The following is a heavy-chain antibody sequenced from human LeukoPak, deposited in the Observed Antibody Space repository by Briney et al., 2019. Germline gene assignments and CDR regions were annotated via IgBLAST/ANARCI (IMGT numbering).Heavy chain of an antibody. V-gene: IGHV1-69*13. D-gene: IGHD1-26*01. CDR3: ARGVVGANLARYHYSGRDV. CDR2: IIPICGTA. Sequence: GASVKVSCTASGYTFTSYSMHWVRQAPGQGLEWMGGIIPICGTANYAQKFQGRVTITGDESTSKAYMELSSLRFEATDVYYCARGVVGANLARYHYSGRDVWGQGTTVTVSS. CDR1: GYTFTSYS. J-gene: IGHJ6*02.